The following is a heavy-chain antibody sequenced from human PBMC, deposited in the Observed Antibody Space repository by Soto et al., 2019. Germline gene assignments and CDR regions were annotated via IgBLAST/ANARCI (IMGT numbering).Heavy chain of an antibody. V-gene: IGHV4-38-2*01. D-gene: IGHD6-19*01. CDR3: TRVVAGLDY. CDR1: GYSITSGYY. J-gene: IGHJ4*02. Sequence: LSLTCDVSGYSITSGYYWGWVRQPPGKGLEWIGSFYYGGSTFYNPSLKSRVTISVDASKNNFSLRLTSVTAADTAVYFCTRVVAGLDYWGQGILVTVSS. CDR2: FYYGGST.